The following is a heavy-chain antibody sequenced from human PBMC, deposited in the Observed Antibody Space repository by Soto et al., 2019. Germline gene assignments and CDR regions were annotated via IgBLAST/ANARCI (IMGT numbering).Heavy chain of an antibody. CDR2: INHIESA. V-gene: IGHV4-34*01. D-gene: IGHD3-22*01. CDR3: ARGRLGATIFYDSSSYRDEYYFDY. CDR1: GGSFSAYS. Sequence: QVQLQQWGAGLLKPSETLSLPCAVSGGSFSAYSWTWIRQPPGKGLEWIGEINHIESANYNSSVNRLVTIAVDTSMNQFSPKMSSVTAAVSAVYDCARGRLGATIFYDSSSYRDEYYFDYWGQGTLVTVSS. J-gene: IGHJ4*02.